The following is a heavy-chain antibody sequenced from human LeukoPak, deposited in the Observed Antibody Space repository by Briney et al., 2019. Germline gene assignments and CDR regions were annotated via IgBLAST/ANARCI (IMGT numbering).Heavy chain of an antibody. CDR1: GYSFTSYW. CDR2: IYPGDSDT. D-gene: IGHD3-10*01. CDR3: ARAPTYYYGSGSYLGDY. V-gene: IGHV5-51*01. J-gene: IGHJ4*02. Sequence: KGGESLKISCKGSGYSFTSYWIGWVRQMPGKGLEWMGIIYPGDSDTRYSPSFQGQVTISADKSISTAYLQWSSLKASDTAMYYCARAPTYYYGSGSYLGDYWGQGTLVTVSS.